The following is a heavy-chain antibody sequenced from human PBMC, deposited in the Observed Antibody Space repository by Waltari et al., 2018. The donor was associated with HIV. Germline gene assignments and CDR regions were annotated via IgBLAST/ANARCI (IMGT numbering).Heavy chain of an antibody. CDR2: IRYDGSKK. J-gene: IGHJ4*02. V-gene: IGHV3-30*02. CDR3: ATNIVVAATGTFDY. CDR1: GFTFRSYG. Sequence: QVQLVESGGGVVQPGGSLRLSCAASGFTFRSYGMHWVRQAPGKGLEWVTLIRYDGSKKHYADSVKGRFTISRDNSDNTLYLEMNSLRTEDTAVYYCATNIVVAATGTFDYWGQGTRVIVTA. D-gene: IGHD2-15*01.